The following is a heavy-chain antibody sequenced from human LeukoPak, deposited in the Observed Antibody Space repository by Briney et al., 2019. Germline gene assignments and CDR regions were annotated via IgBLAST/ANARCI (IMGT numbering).Heavy chain of an antibody. Sequence: PGGSLRLSCAASGFIFNNYGLIWVRQAPGKGLEWVSAISNDGGSTNYADFVKGRFTISRDNSKNTLFLQMNSLRAEDTALYYCAKGSSGYFVDLWGQGTLVTVPS. V-gene: IGHV3-23*01. J-gene: IGHJ5*02. D-gene: IGHD3-22*01. CDR3: AKGSSGYFVDL. CDR2: ISNDGGST. CDR1: GFIFNNYG.